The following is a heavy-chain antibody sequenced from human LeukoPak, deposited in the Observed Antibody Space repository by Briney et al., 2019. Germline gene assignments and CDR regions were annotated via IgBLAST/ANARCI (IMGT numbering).Heavy chain of an antibody. CDR1: NFSITSNYY. V-gene: IGHV4-38-2*02. CDR2: IYHAGAT. Sequence: KASETLSLTCTVSNFSITSNYYWVWIRQPPGKRLEWIGSIYHAGATFYNPSLQSRVTISLDTSNNQFSLKLSSVTAADTAVYYCARGGGSPYFDYWGQGTLVTVSS. J-gene: IGHJ4*02. D-gene: IGHD3-10*01. CDR3: ARGGGSPYFDY.